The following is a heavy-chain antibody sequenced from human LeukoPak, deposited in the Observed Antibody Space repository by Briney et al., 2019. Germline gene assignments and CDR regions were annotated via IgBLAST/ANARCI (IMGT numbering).Heavy chain of an antibody. J-gene: IGHJ3*02. CDR3: ARFVGSSWLGFDI. CDR1: GGSISSSSYY. CDR2: INHSGST. D-gene: IGHD6-13*01. Sequence: SETLSLTCTVSGGSISSSSYYWGWIRQPPGKGLEWIGEINHSGSTNYNPSLKSRVTISVDTSKNQFSLKLRSVTAADTAVYYCARFVGSSWLGFDIWGHGTMVTVSS. V-gene: IGHV4-39*07.